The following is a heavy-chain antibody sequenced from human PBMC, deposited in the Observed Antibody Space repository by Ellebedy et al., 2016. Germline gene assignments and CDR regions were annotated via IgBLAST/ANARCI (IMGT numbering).Heavy chain of an antibody. CDR2: ISGSGGST. CDR1: GFTFSSYA. Sequence: GESLKISXAASGFTFSSYAMSWVRQAPGKGLEWVSAISGSGGSTYYADSVKGRFTISRDNSKNTLYLQMNSLRAEDTAVYYCAKAVASYWYFDLWGRGTLVTVSS. CDR3: AKAVASYWYFDL. J-gene: IGHJ2*01. V-gene: IGHV3-23*01.